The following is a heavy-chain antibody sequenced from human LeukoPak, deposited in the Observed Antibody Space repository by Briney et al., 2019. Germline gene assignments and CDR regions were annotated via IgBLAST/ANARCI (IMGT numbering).Heavy chain of an antibody. Sequence: GGSLRLSCAASGFTVSSHYMTWVRQAPGRRLEWVTVIYRDGKTYYADSVKGRFTISRDNSKNTLYLQMNSLKTEDTAVYYCAREDTGDLAFDYWGQGTLVTVSS. V-gene: IGHV3-53*05. J-gene: IGHJ4*02. CDR1: GFTVSSHY. CDR2: IYRDGKT. CDR3: AREDTGDLAFDY. D-gene: IGHD1-1*01.